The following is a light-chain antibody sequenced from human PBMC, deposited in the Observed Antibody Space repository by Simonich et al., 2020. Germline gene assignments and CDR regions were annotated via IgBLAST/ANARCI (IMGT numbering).Light chain of an antibody. J-gene: IGKJ1*01. Sequence: DIVMTQSPDSLAVSLGERATINCKSSQSVLYSSNNKNYLAWYRQKPGQPPKLLIYWASTRESGVPDRFSGSGSGTDFTLTISSLQAEDVAVYYCQQYYSTPWKFGQGTKVEIK. CDR2: WAS. CDR1: QSVLYSSNNKNY. V-gene: IGKV4-1*01. CDR3: QQYYSTPWK.